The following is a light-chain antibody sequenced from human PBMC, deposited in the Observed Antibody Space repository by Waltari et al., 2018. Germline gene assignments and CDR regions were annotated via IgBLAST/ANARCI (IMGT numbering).Light chain of an antibody. J-gene: IGKJ1*01. CDR1: QSVGRA. CDR2: GAS. V-gene: IGKV3-20*01. CDR3: QHYVRLPVT. Sequence: EILLTQSTGTLPLLPAESATVACRASQSVGRALACYQQKPGQAPRHLIYGASSRATGVPDRFSGSGSGTDFSLTISRLEPEDFAVYYCQHYVRLPVTFGQGTKVEIK.